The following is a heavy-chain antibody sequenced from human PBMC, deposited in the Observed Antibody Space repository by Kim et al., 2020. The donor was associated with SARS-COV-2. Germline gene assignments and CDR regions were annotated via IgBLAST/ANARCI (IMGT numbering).Heavy chain of an antibody. CDR3: TTAGDYDFWSGYGRYYYYGMDV. D-gene: IGHD3-3*01. CDR1: GFTFSNAW. CDR2: IKSKTDGGTT. J-gene: IGHJ6*02. Sequence: GGSLRLSCAASGFTFSNAWMSWVRQAPGKGLEWVGRIKSKTDGGTTDYAAPVKGRFTISRDDSKNTLYLQMNSLKTEDTAVYYCTTAGDYDFWSGYGRYYYYGMDVWGQGTTVTVSS. V-gene: IGHV3-15*01.